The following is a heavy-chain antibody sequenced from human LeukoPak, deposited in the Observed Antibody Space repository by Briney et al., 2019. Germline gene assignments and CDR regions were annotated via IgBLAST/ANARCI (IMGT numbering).Heavy chain of an antibody. CDR1: AYTFTAYY. V-gene: IGHV1-2*06. Sequence: ASVKVSCKASAYTFTAYYTHWVRQTPGQGLEWMGRVNPHSGGTDYAQKFQGRVTMPRDTSITTAYMELSSLRSDDTAMYYCAREYCTTTSCQFYYFDYWGQGTLVTVSS. J-gene: IGHJ4*02. CDR2: VNPHSGGT. CDR3: AREYCTTTSCQFYYFDY. D-gene: IGHD2-2*01.